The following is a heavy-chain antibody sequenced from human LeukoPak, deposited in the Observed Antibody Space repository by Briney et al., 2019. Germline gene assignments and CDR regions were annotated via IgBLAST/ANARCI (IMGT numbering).Heavy chain of an antibody. J-gene: IGHJ5*02. CDR2: IYYSGST. V-gene: IGHV4-39*01. CDR1: GGSISSSSYY. Sequence: PSETLSLTCTVSGGSISSSSYYWGWIRQPPGKGLEWIGSIYYSGSTYYNPSLKSRVTISVDTSKNQFSLKLSSVTAADTPVYYCARHYQLRIERKAFDPWGQGTLVTVPS. CDR3: ARHYQLRIERKAFDP. D-gene: IGHD2-2*01.